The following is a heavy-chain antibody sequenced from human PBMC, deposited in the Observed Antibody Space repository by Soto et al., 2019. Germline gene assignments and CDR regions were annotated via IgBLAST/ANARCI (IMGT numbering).Heavy chain of an antibody. CDR2: GRDGCDMT. Sequence: DVQLLESGGHLVQPGGSLRLSCAASGFTFSSYAMSWVRQAPGKGLEWVSSGRDGCDMTYYSDSVKGRFTISRDNTNNAPFLKRNSLRSEDTAVYYCARGARGSSGSPASYYYSGLDVWGQGTTVTVS. V-gene: IGHV3-23*01. CDR3: ARGARGSSGSPASYYYSGLDV. J-gene: IGHJ6*02. D-gene: IGHD2-15*01. CDR1: GFTFSSYA.